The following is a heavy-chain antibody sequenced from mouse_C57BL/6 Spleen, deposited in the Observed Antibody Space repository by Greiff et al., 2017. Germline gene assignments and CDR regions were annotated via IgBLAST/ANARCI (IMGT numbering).Heavy chain of an antibody. CDR2: IYPRSGNT. D-gene: IGHD3-3*01. V-gene: IGHV1-81*01. J-gene: IGHJ4*01. CDR3: ARLGQGRDYAMDY. CDR1: GYTFTSYG. Sequence: VKLVESGAELARPGASVKLSCKASGYTFTSYGISWVKQRTGQGLEWIGEIYPRSGNTYYNEKFKGKATLTADKSSSTAYMELRSLTSEDSAVYFCARLGQGRDYAMDYWGQGTSVTVSS.